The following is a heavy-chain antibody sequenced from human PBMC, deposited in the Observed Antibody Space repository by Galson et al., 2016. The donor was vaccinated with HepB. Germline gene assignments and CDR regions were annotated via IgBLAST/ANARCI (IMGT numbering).Heavy chain of an antibody. J-gene: IGHJ4*02. CDR3: AKATRIYCSGGACMYYFDY. CDR2: LSTSGLST. D-gene: IGHD2-15*01. Sequence: SLRLSCAASGFTFSSSAMTWLRQAPGKGLAWVSGLSTSGLSTSYAASLNGRFATSRDNSASTLYLQMNSLRGEDTAVYYRAKATRIYCSGGACMYYFDYWGQGTLVTVSS. V-gene: IGHV3-23*01. CDR1: GFTFSSSA.